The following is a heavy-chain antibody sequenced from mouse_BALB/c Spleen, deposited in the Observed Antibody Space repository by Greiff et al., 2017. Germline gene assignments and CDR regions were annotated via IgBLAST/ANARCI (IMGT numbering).Heavy chain of an antibody. D-gene: IGHD1-1*01. J-gene: IGHJ3*01. CDR3: PYGSSPAWFAY. V-gene: IGHV14-4*02. CDR2: IDPENGDT. Sequence: EVQLVESGAELVRSGASVKLSCTASGFNIKDYYMHWVKQRPEQGLEWIGWIDPENGDTEYAPKFQGKATMTADTSSNTAYLQLSSLTSEDTAVYYCPYGSSPAWFAYWGQGTLVTVSA. CDR1: GFNIKDYY.